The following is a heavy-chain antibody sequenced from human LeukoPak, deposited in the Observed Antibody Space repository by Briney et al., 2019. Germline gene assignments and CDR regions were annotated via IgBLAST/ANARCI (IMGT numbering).Heavy chain of an antibody. V-gene: IGHV3-74*01. Sequence: GGSLRLSCATSGFSFSDYWMYWVRQAPGKGLVWISNINEYGTTAYADSVKGRFTISRDNAKNSLYLQMNSLRAEDTAVYYCARVQGFWSGYSTPSFDYWGQGTLVTVSS. D-gene: IGHD3-3*01. CDR2: INEYGTT. CDR1: GFSFSDYW. J-gene: IGHJ4*02. CDR3: ARVQGFWSGYSTPSFDY.